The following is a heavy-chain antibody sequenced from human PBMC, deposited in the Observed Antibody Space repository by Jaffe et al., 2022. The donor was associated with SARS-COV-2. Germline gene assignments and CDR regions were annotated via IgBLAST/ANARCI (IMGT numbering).Heavy chain of an antibody. J-gene: IGHJ4*02. CDR3: AGARWGYCTNGVCYPYLDY. CDR1: GDSISSSFW. Sequence: QVQLQESGPGLVKPSGTLSLTCAVSGDSISSSFWWAWVRQPPGKGLEWIGETHHTGSANFNPSLKSRVTISVDKSKNQFSLELNAVTAADTAVYYCAGARWGYCTNGVCYPYLDYWGQGTLVTVSS. V-gene: IGHV4-4*02. D-gene: IGHD2-8*01. CDR2: THHTGSA.